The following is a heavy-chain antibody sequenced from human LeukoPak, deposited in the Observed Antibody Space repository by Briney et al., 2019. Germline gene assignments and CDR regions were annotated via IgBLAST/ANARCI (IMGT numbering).Heavy chain of an antibody. D-gene: IGHD6-13*01. CDR1: GFTFSSYS. J-gene: IGHJ4*02. Sequence: GGSLRLSCAASGFTFSSYSMNWVRQAPGKGLEWVSSISSSSSYIYYADPVKGRLTISRDNAKNSLYLQMNSLRAEDTAVYYCAIAAAGNGYDYWGQGTLVTVSS. CDR3: AIAAAGNGYDY. CDR2: ISSSSSYI. V-gene: IGHV3-21*01.